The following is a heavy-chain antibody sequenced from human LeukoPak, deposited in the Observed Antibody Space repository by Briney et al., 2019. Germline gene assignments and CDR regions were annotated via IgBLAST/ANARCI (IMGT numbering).Heavy chain of an antibody. Sequence: GGSLRLSCTASVFTFSSYAMSWVRQAPGKGVEGVSAISGSGGSTYYADSVKGRFTISRDNSKNTLYLQMTSLRAEDTAVYYCAKGQHYYYSGMDVWGQGTTVTVSS. J-gene: IGHJ6*02. CDR3: AKGQHYYYSGMDV. V-gene: IGHV3-23*01. CDR1: VFTFSSYA. CDR2: ISGSGGST.